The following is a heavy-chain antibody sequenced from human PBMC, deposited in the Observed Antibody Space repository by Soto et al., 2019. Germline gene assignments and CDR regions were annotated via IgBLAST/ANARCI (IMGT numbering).Heavy chain of an antibody. CDR1: GGSISSYY. J-gene: IGHJ5*02. D-gene: IGHD3-9*01. CDR2: IYYSGST. Sequence: QVQLQESGPGLVKPSETLSLTCTVSGGSISSYYWSWIRQPPGKGLEWIGYIYYSGSTNYNPSLKSRVTISVDTSKNQFSLKLSSVTAADTAVYYCVRVLGPLAVLRYFDWRFDPWGQGTLVTVSS. CDR3: VRVLGPLAVLRYFDWRFDP. V-gene: IGHV4-59*01.